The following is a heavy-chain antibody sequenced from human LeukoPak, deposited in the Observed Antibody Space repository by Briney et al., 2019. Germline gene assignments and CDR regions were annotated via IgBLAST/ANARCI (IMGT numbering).Heavy chain of an antibody. CDR2: INPSGGST. V-gene: IGHV1-46*01. D-gene: IGHD3-22*01. J-gene: IGHJ4*02. Sequence: ASVKVSCKASGYTFTSYYMHWVRQAPGQGLEWMGIINPSGGSTSYAQEFQGRVTITRDTSASTAYMELSSLRSEDTAVYYCARDTYYYDSSGYFFDYWGQGTLVTVSS. CDR1: GYTFTSYY. CDR3: ARDTYYYDSSGYFFDY.